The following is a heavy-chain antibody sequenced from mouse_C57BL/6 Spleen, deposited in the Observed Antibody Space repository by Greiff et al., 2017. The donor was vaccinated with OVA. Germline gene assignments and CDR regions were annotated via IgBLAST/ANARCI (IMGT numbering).Heavy chain of an antibody. D-gene: IGHD6-1*01. CDR1: GFTFSSYA. V-gene: IGHV5-9-1*02. CDR3: TRGGHGYAMDY. J-gene: IGHJ4*01. CDR2: ISSGGDYI. Sequence: EVHLVESGEGLVKPGGSLKLSCAASGFTFSSYAMSWVRQTPEKRLEWVAYISSGGDYIYYADTVKGRFTISRDNARNTLYLQMSSLKSEDTAMYYCTRGGHGYAMDYWGQGTSVTVSS.